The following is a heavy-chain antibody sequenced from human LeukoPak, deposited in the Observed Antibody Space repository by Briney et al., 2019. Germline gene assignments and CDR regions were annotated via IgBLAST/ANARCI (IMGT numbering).Heavy chain of an antibody. CDR3: ARDLIKGLRYIAD. V-gene: IGHV1-2*02. Sequence: GSSVKVSCKASGYTFTGYYMHWVRQAPGQGLEWMGWINPNSGGTNYAQKFQGRVTMTRDTSISTAYMELSRLRSDDTAMYYCARDLIKGLRYIADWGQGTLVTVSS. CDR2: INPNSGGT. CDR1: GYTFTGYY. D-gene: IGHD5-12*01. J-gene: IGHJ4*02.